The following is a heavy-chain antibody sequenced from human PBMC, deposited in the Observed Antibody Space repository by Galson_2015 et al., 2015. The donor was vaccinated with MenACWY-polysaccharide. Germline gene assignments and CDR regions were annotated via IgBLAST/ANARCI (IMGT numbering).Heavy chain of an antibody. CDR1: GFTFSTYA. Sequence: SLRLSCAASGFTFSTYAMHWVRQAPGQGPEWMATISFSGDDKYYADSVKGRFTISRDNSNNTLYLEMSSLRAGDTAVYYCVKNGYTGSSYGYFDSWGQGTLGTVSS. V-gene: IGHV3-30*18. CDR2: ISFSGDDK. CDR3: VKNGYTGSSYGYFDS. J-gene: IGHJ4*02. D-gene: IGHD1-26*01.